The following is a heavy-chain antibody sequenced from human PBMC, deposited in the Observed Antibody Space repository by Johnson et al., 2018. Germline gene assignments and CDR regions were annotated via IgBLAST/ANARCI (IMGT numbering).Heavy chain of an antibody. V-gene: IGHV3-11*01. D-gene: IGHD1-14*01. J-gene: IGHJ6*02. CDR3: ARDDSLYRAGHFGMDV. CDR1: GFPFSDYY. CDR2: ISPDGNVS. Sequence: QVQLQESGGDLVKPGGSLRLSCTVSGFPFSDYYMSWIRQAPGKGLEWLSYISPDGNVSHYADPVRGRFTISRDNADNLLYLQMNSLRAEDTAIYYCARDDSLYRAGHFGMDVWGQGTTVTVS.